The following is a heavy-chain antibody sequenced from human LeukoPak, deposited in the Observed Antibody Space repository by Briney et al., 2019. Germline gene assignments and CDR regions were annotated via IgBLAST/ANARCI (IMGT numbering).Heavy chain of an antibody. Sequence: SVKVSCKASGYTFTSYGISWVRQAPGQGLEWMGGIIPIFGTANYAQKFQGRVTITADESTSTAYMELSSLRSEDTAVYYCARDKLAVDGDYLGYYYYYGMDVWGQGTTVTVSS. D-gene: IGHD4-17*01. J-gene: IGHJ6*02. CDR2: IIPIFGTA. V-gene: IGHV1-69*13. CDR3: ARDKLAVDGDYLGYYYYYGMDV. CDR1: GYTFTSYG.